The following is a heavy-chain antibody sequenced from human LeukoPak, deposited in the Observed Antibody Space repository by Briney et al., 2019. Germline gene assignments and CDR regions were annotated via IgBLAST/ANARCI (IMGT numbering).Heavy chain of an antibody. V-gene: IGHV3-48*03. J-gene: IGHJ4*02. CDR3: ARAGYSSSWLLY. D-gene: IGHD6-13*01. CDR2: ISSGGRTI. CDR1: GFNFSSYE. Sequence: GGSLRLSCAASGFNFSSYEMNWVRQAPGKGLEWVSAISSGGRTIYYADSVKGRFTISRDNAKNSLYLQMNSLKAEDTAIYYCARAGYSSSWLLYWGQGTLVTVS.